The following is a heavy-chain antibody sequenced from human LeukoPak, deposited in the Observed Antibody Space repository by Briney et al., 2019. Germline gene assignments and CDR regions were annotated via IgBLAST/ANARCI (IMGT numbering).Heavy chain of an antibody. Sequence: PGGSLRLSCAAAGFTFSDYYMSWIRQAPGKGLEWVSYISSSSYTNYADSVKGRFTISRDNAKKSLYLQMNSLRAEDTAIYFCARGGFHFDYWGQGILVTVSS. CDR3: ARGGFHFDY. CDR1: GFTFSDYY. J-gene: IGHJ4*02. V-gene: IGHV3-11*06. CDR2: ISSSSYT.